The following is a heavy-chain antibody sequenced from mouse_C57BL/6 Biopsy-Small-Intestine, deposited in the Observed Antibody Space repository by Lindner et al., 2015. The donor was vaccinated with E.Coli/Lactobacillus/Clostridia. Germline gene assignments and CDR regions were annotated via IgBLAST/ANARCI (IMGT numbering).Heavy chain of an antibody. CDR1: GYSITSGYD. Sequence: VQLQESGPGMVKPSQSLSLTCTVTGYSITSGYDWHWIRHLPGNKLEWMGYMSYSGSTNYNPSLKSRISITHDTSKNHFFLKLNSVTTEDTATYYCARGVASPYYFDYWSQGTTLTVSS. CDR2: MSYSGST. D-gene: IGHD1-1*01. CDR3: ARGVASPYYFDY. V-gene: IGHV3-1*01. J-gene: IGHJ2*01.